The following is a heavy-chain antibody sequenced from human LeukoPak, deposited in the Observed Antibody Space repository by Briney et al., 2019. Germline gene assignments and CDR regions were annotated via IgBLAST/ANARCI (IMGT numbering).Heavy chain of an antibody. V-gene: IGHV4-34*01. CDR3: ARGVVSGRFGDYYYYMAV. Sequence: SETVTLTCAVYGGSFSGHYWTWIRQPPGKGLQWIGEVNDRGSTNYNPSLKSRLTISEDKSKKQFSLRLPSVTAADTAVYYCARGVVSGRFGDYYYYMAVWGRGSTVTVSS. CDR2: VNDRGST. D-gene: IGHD3-16*01. CDR1: GGSFSGHY. J-gene: IGHJ6*03.